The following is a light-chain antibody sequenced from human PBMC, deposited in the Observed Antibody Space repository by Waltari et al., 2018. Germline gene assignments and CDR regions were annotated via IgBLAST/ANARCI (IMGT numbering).Light chain of an antibody. CDR3: QQSYSPPPIT. Sequence: DIWLTQSPSHLSASVGDRVTITCRASQDVQKYLNWYQQKPGKAPKLLIYAGSSLQSGVPSRFSGSGFGTDFTLTITSLQPEDFGSYYCQQSYSPPPITFGQGTRLEIK. V-gene: IGKV1-39*01. J-gene: IGKJ5*01. CDR1: QDVQKY. CDR2: AGS.